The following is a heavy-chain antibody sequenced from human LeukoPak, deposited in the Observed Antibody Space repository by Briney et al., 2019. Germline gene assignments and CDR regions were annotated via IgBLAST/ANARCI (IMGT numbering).Heavy chain of an antibody. CDR3: ARDPGGTMGWGNFDY. CDR2: INPNSGGT. D-gene: IGHD3-10*01. Sequence: GASVKVSCKASGYTFTSYYMHWVRQAPGQGLEWMGWINPNSGGTNYAQKFQGWVTMTRDTSISTAYMELSRLRSDDTAVYYCARDPGGTMGWGNFDYWGQGTLVTVSS. J-gene: IGHJ4*02. CDR1: GYTFTSYY. V-gene: IGHV1-2*04.